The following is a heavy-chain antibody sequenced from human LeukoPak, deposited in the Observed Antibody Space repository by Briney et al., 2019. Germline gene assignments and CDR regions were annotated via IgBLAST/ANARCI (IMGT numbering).Heavy chain of an antibody. D-gene: IGHD2-15*01. CDR2: INTDTGNP. V-gene: IGHV7-4-1*02. CDR3: VRGYCSGGTCPTFIDY. CDR1: GYTFTSYA. Sequence: ASVKVSCKASGYTFTSYAMNWVRQAPGQGLEWMGWINTDTGNPTYAQGFTGQFVFSLDTSVSTAYLQISSLKAEDTAVYYCVRGYCSGGTCPTFIDYWGQGTLVTVSS. J-gene: IGHJ4*02.